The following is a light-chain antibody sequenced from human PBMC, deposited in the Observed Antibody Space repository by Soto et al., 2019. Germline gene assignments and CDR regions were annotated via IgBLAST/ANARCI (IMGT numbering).Light chain of an antibody. Sequence: SYELTQPPSVSVAPGQTARITCGGNNIGSKSVHWYQQKPGQAPVLVVYDDSDRLSGIPERFSGSNSGNTATLTISRVEAGDEADYYCQVWDSSSDHRVVFGGGTKLTVL. CDR1: NIGSKS. CDR2: DDS. V-gene: IGLV3-21*02. J-gene: IGLJ2*01. CDR3: QVWDSSSDHRVV.